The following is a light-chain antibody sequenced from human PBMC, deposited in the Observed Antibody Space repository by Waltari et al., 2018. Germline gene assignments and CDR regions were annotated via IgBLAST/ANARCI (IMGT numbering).Light chain of an antibody. V-gene: IGLV1-40*01. CDR3: QSYDSSLSAV. J-gene: IGLJ3*02. CDR2: AFS. Sequence: QSVLTQPPSVSGAPGQSVTIPCTGSSANLGAGHDVPWYQQLPGLAPKLLIYAFSNRPSGVSDRFYGSKSGTSASLAINGLQAEDEAVYYCQSYDSSLSAVFGGGTKLTVL. CDR1: SANLGAGHD.